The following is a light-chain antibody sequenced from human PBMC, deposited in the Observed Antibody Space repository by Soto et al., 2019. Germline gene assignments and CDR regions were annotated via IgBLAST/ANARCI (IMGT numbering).Light chain of an antibody. Sequence: EIVLTQSPGTLSLSPGERATLSCRASQSVSNNYLVWYQQKPGQAPRLLIFDAYRRATGIPDRFSGSGSGTNFALTISRLEPEDFALYYCHQYASSFGTFGQGTKVDIK. CDR1: QSVSNNY. CDR3: HQYASSFGT. J-gene: IGKJ1*01. CDR2: DAY. V-gene: IGKV3-20*01.